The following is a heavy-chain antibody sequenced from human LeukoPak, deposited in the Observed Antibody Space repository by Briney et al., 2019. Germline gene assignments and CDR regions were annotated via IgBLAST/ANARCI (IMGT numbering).Heavy chain of an antibody. V-gene: IGHV4-59*01. J-gene: IGHJ5*02. CDR1: GGSISSYY. CDR3: ARDGRYCSGGSCYSGWFDP. Sequence: SETLSLTCTVCGGSISSYYWSWIRQPPGKGLEWIGYIYYSGSTNYNPSLKSRVTISVHTSKNQFSLKLSSVTAADTAVYYCARDGRYCSGGSCYSGWFDPWGQGTLVTVSS. CDR2: IYYSGST. D-gene: IGHD2-15*01.